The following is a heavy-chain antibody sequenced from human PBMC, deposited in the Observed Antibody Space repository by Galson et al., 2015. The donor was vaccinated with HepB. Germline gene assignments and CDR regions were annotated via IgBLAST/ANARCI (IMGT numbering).Heavy chain of an antibody. CDR2: IWMDGTKK. CDR3: ARESGRTPPWDQQHFGG. V-gene: IGHV3-33*01. Sequence: SLRLSCAASGFTFSNYGMHWVRQTPGKGLEWVAVIWMDGTKKYYEESVKGRFTISRDNSKNTLYLQMDSLRAEDTAVYYCARESGRTPPWDQQHFGGWGQGTLVTVSS. D-gene: IGHD1/OR15-1a*01. CDR1: GFTFSNYG. J-gene: IGHJ4*02.